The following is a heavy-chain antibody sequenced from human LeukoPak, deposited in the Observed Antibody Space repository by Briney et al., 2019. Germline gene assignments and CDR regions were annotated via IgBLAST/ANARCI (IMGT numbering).Heavy chain of an antibody. CDR3: ARGTAGEFDI. Sequence: ASVKVCCKASGYTFTSCDINWVRQATGQGLEWMRWMNPYSGNTGYAQKFQGRVTMTRNTSISTAYIALSSLRSEDTAVYYCARGTAGEFDIWGQGTMVTVSS. V-gene: IGHV1-8*01. CDR1: GYTFTSCD. CDR2: MNPYSGNT. D-gene: IGHD3-16*01. J-gene: IGHJ3*02.